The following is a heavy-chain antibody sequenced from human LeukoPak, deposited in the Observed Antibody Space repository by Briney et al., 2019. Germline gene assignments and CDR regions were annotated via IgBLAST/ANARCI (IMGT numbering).Heavy chain of an antibody. J-gene: IGHJ4*02. D-gene: IGHD1-14*01. CDR1: GFIVSSKY. CDR2: IHSGGST. Sequence: GGSLRLSCATSGFIVSSKYMIWVRQAPGKGLEWVSVIHSGGSTYSADSVKGRFTISRDNSKNALCLQMNSLRPEDTAVYYCARMDLWRGAGGWSYFDYWGQGTLVTVSS. V-gene: IGHV3-66*02. CDR3: ARMDLWRGAGGWSYFDY.